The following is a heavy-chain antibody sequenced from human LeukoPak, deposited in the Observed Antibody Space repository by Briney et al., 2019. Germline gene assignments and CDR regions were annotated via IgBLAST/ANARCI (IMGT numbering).Heavy chain of an antibody. J-gene: IGHJ4*02. D-gene: IGHD7-27*01. CDR3: ARGPPNWGYDY. CDR1: GYTFTSYD. CDR2: MSPNSGDT. V-gene: IGHV1-8*01. Sequence: ASVKVSCKASGYTFTSYDFNWVRQATGQRPEWMGWMSPNSGDTGYAQKFQDRVTMTRNTPISTAYMELSSLRSDDTAVYYCARGPPNWGYDYWGPGTLVTVSS.